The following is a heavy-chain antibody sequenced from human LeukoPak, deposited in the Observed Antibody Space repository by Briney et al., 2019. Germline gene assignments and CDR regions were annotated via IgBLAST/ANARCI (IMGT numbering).Heavy chain of an antibody. V-gene: IGHV1-2*06. J-gene: IGHJ4*02. D-gene: IGHD6-19*01. CDR2: INPNSGGT. CDR1: GYTFTGYY. Sequence: GASVKVSCRASGYTFTGYYMHWVRQAPGQGLEWMGRINPNSGGTNYAQKFQGRVTMTRDTSISTAYMELSRLRSDDTAVYYCIYSSGWYSDYWGQGTLVTVSS. CDR3: IYSSGWYSDY.